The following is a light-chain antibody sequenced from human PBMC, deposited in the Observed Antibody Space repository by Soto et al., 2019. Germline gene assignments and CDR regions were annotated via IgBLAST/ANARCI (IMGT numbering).Light chain of an antibody. V-gene: IGKV3-20*01. CDR3: QQYGGSPLT. Sequence: DIVLTQSPGTLSLSPGERGTLSCRASQSVSSGYLAWYQQKPGQAPRLLIYGASSRATGIPDRFSGSGSGTDFTLTISRLEPEDFAVYYCQQYGGSPLTFGGGTKVEIK. J-gene: IGKJ4*01. CDR2: GAS. CDR1: QSVSSGY.